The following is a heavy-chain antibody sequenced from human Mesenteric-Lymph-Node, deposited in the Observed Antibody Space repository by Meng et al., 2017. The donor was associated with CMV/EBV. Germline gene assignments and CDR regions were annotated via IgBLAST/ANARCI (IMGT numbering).Heavy chain of an antibody. Sequence: ASVKVSCKASGYTFTSYDINWVRQATGQGLEWMGWMNPNSGNTGYAQKFQGRVTMTRNTSISTAYMELSSLRAEDTALYYCVKDIVGSKSGDYYYGMDVWGQGTTVTVSS. J-gene: IGHJ6*02. D-gene: IGHD2-15*01. V-gene: IGHV1-8*01. CDR2: MNPNSGNT. CDR1: GYTFTSYD. CDR3: VKDIVGSKSGDYYYGMDV.